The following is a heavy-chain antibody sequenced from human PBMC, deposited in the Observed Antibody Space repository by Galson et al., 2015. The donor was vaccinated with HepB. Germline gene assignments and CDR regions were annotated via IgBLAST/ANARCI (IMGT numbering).Heavy chain of an antibody. V-gene: IGHV3-21*01. Sequence: SLRLSCAASGFTFSSYSMNWVRQAPGKGLEWVSSISSSSSYIYYADSVKGRFTISRDNVKNSLYLQMNSLRAEDTAVYYCARDVLLWFGELLSGWNYYGMDVWGQGTTVTVSS. J-gene: IGHJ6*02. D-gene: IGHD3-10*01. CDR1: GFTFSSYS. CDR3: ARDVLLWFGELLSGWNYYGMDV. CDR2: ISSSSSYI.